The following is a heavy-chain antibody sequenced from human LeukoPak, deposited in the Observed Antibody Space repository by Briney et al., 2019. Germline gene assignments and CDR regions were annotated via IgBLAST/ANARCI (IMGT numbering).Heavy chain of an antibody. J-gene: IGHJ4*02. Sequence: PGGSLRLSRAASGFTFSTYWMSWVRQAPGKGLEWVANIRKDGSDIHYADSVKGRFTVSRDNAKNSLYLQMNSLRADDTAVYYCAEGSGGPGYWGQGTLVTVSS. V-gene: IGHV3-7*01. D-gene: IGHD1-26*01. CDR3: AEGSGGPGY. CDR1: GFTFSTYW. CDR2: IRKDGSDI.